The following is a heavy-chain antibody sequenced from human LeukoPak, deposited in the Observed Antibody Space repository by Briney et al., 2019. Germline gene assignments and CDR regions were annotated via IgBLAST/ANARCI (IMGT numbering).Heavy chain of an antibody. CDR1: GFTFSSYA. J-gene: IGHJ4*02. V-gene: IGHV3-23*01. D-gene: IGHD5-12*01. CDR3: AKERRYSDYDLDY. CDR2: ISGSGGSST. Sequence: GGSLRLSCAASGFTFSSYAMSWVRQAPGKGLEWVSAISGSGGSSTSYADSVKGRFTISRDNSKNTLYLQMNNLRAEDTAVYYCAKERRYSDYDLDYWGQGTLVTVSS.